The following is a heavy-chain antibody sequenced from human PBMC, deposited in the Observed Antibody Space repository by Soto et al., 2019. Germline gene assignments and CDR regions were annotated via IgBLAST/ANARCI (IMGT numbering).Heavy chain of an antibody. CDR1: GGSISSGDYY. J-gene: IGHJ6*02. CDR3: ARDHYAYDILTDYGYYYGMDV. Sequence: SETLSLTCTVSGGSISSGDYYWSWIRQPPGKGLEWIGYIYYSGSTYYNPSLKSRVTISVDTSKNQFSLKLSSVTAADTAVYYCARDHYAYDILTDYGYYYGMDVWGQRTTVAVSS. CDR2: IYYSGST. V-gene: IGHV4-30-4*01. D-gene: IGHD3-9*01.